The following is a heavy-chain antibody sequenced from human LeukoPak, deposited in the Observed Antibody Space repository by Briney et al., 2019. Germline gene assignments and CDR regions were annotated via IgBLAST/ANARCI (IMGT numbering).Heavy chain of an antibody. J-gene: IGHJ4*02. V-gene: IGHV1-2*02. CDR3: ARGQYSGSYRVFDY. CDR2: INPNSGGT. Sequence: GASVKVSCKASGYTFTSYGISWVRQAPGQGLEWMGWINPNSGGTNYAQKFQGRVTMTRDTSISTAYMELSRLRSDDTAVYYCARGQYSGSYRVFDYWGQGTLVTVSS. D-gene: IGHD1-26*01. CDR1: GYTFTSYG.